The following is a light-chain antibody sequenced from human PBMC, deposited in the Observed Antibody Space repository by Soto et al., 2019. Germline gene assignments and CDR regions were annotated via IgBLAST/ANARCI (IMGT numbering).Light chain of an antibody. CDR1: QSVSSSY. CDR2: GAS. J-gene: IGKJ4*01. Sequence: EIVLTQSPGTLSLSPGERATLSCRASQSVSSSYLAWYQQKPGQAPRLLIYGASSRATGIPDRFSGSGSGTDFTLTISRLEPEDFAVYYCQQYGSSRTFGGGTKVVIK. CDR3: QQYGSSRT. V-gene: IGKV3-20*01.